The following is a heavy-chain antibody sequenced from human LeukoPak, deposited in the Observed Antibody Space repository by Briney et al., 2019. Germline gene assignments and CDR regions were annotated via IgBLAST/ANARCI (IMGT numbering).Heavy chain of an antibody. CDR3: ARGMGSRVDY. D-gene: IGHD2-8*01. CDR1: GFTFSSYA. CDR2: ISYDGSNK. J-gene: IGHJ4*02. Sequence: GRSLRLSCAASGFTFSSYAMHWVRQAPGKGLEWVAVISYDGSNKYYADSVKGRFTISRDNSKNTLYLQMNSLRAEDTAVYYCARGMGSRVDYWGQGTLVTVSS. V-gene: IGHV3-30-3*01.